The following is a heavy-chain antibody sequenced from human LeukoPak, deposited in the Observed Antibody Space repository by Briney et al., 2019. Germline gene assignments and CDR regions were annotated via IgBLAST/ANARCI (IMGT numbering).Heavy chain of an antibody. CDR2: IYSGGST. V-gene: IGHV3-53*01. CDR1: GFTVSSNY. CDR3: AKDRGSSGSYYPDY. D-gene: IGHD3-10*01. J-gene: IGHJ4*02. Sequence: GGSLRLSCTASGFTVSSNYLSWVRQAPGKGLEWVSIIYSGGSTYYADSVKGRFTVSRDDSKNTLYLQMNSLRAEDTAVYYCAKDRGSSGSYYPDYWGQGTLVTVSS.